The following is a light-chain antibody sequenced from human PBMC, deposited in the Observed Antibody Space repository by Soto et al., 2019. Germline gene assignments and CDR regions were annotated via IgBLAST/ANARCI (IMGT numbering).Light chain of an antibody. V-gene: IGLV2-23*01. J-gene: IGLJ1*01. CDR2: EGS. CDR1: SSDVGSYNL. CDR3: AAWDDSLNGFYV. Sequence: QSVLTQPASVSGSPGQSITISCTGTSSDVGSYNLVSWYQQHPGKAPKLMIYEGSKRPSGVSNRFSGSKSGNTASLTISGLQAEDEADYYCAAWDDSLNGFYVFXTGTKVTVL.